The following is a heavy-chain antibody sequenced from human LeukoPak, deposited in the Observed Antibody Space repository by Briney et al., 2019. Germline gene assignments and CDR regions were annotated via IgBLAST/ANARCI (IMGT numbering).Heavy chain of an antibody. J-gene: IGHJ3*02. CDR3: ARESLAAAGLGASSDAFDI. CDR1: GFTFSSYW. CDR2: ISSSSSYI. Sequence: GGSLRLSCTVSGFTFSSYWMSWVRQAPGKGLEWVSSISSSSSYIYYADSVKGRFTISRDNAKNSLYLQMNSLRAEDTAVYYCARESLAAAGLGASSDAFDIWGQGTMVTVSS. V-gene: IGHV3-21*01. D-gene: IGHD6-13*01.